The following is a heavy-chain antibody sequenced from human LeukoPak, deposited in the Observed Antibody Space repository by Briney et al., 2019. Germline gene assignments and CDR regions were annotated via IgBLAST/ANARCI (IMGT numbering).Heavy chain of an antibody. J-gene: IGHJ3*02. V-gene: IGHV3-30*02. D-gene: IGHD2-2*01. CDR2: IRYDGSNK. CDR1: GFTFSSYG. Sequence: GGSLRLSCAASGFTFSSYGMHWVRQAPGKGLEWVAFIRYDGSNKYYADSVKGRFTISRDNSKNTLYLQMNSLRAEDTAVYYCAKRGASYQLPREADAFDIWGQGTMVTVSS. CDR3: AKRGASYQLPREADAFDI.